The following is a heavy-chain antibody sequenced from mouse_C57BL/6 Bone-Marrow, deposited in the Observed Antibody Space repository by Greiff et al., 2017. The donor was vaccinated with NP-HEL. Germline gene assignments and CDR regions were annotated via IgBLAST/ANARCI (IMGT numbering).Heavy chain of an antibody. D-gene: IGHD1-1*01. V-gene: IGHV1-81*01. CDR2: IYPRSGNT. CDR1: GYTFTSYG. Sequence: QVQLKESGAELARPGASVKLSCKASGYTFTSYGISWVKQRTGQGLEWIGEIYPRSGNTYYNEKFKGKATLTADKSSSTAYMELRSLTSEDSAVYFCARAVRDYASYFDYWGQGTTLTVSS. CDR3: ARAVRDYASYFDY. J-gene: IGHJ2*01.